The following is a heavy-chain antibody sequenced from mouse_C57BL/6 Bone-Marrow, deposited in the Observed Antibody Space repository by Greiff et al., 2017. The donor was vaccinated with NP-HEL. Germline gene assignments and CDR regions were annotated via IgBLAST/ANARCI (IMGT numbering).Heavy chain of an antibody. D-gene: IGHD3-2*02. CDR3: ARDGQLRLRGAMDY. CDR1: GFTFSSYA. CDR2: ISDGGSYT. Sequence: EVQLQESGGGLVKPGGSLKLSCAASGFTFSSYAMSWVRQTPEKRLEWVATISDGGSYTYYPDNVKGRFTISRDNAKNNLYLQMSHLKSEDTAMYYCARDGQLRLRGAMDYWGQGTSVTVSS. J-gene: IGHJ4*01. V-gene: IGHV5-4*01.